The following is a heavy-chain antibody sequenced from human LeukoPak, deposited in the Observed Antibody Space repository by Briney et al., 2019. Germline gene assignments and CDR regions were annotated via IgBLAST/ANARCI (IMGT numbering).Heavy chain of an antibody. CDR3: ARPPPTRIAGGSGAFDI. D-gene: IGHD6-13*01. V-gene: IGHV1-2*02. Sequence: ASVKVSCKASGYTFTSYGISWVRQAPGQGLEWMGWINPNSGGTNYAQKFQGRVTMTRDTSISTAYMELSRLRSDDTAVYYCARPPPTRIAGGSGAFDIWGQGTMVTVSS. CDR2: INPNSGGT. J-gene: IGHJ3*02. CDR1: GYTFTSYG.